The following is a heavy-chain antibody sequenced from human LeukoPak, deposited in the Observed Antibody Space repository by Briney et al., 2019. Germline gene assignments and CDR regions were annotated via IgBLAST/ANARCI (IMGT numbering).Heavy chain of an antibody. CDR1: RYTFTSYG. D-gene: IGHD3-22*01. V-gene: IGHV1-18*01. J-gene: IGHJ4*02. Sequence: ASVKVSCKASRYTFTSYGISWLRQAPGQGLEWMGWISAYNGNTNYAQKLQGRVTMTTDTSTSTAYMELRSLRSDDTAVYYCARDRVTMIVVSHYYFDYWGQGTLVTVSS. CDR2: ISAYNGNT. CDR3: ARDRVTMIVVSHYYFDY.